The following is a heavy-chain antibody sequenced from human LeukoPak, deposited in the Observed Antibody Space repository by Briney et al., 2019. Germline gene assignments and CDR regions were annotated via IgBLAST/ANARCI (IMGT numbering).Heavy chain of an antibody. CDR2: IYPGDSDT. J-gene: IGHJ4*02. V-gene: IGHV5-51*01. Sequence: PGESLKISCKGSGYSFTNYWIGWVRQMPGKGLEWMGIIYPGDSDTRYSPSFQGQVTISADKSISTAYLQSSSLKASDTAMYYCALNPRGYCRGGRCYIGYWGQGTLVTVSS. CDR1: GYSFTNYW. D-gene: IGHD2-15*01. CDR3: ALNPRGYCRGGRCYIGY.